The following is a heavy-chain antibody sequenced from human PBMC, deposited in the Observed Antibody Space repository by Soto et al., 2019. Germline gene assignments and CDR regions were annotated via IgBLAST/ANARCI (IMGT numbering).Heavy chain of an antibody. Sequence: VASVKVSCKASGGTFSSYAISWVRQAPGQGLEWMGGIIPIFGTANYAQKFQGRVTITADESTSTAYMELSSLRSEDTAVYYCARDFGIAVAGAFDYRGQGTLVTVSS. D-gene: IGHD6-19*01. V-gene: IGHV1-69*13. CDR1: GGTFSSYA. CDR3: ARDFGIAVAGAFDY. J-gene: IGHJ4*02. CDR2: IIPIFGTA.